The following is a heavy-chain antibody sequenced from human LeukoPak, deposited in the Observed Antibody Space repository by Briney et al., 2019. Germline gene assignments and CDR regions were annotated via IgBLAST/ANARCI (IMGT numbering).Heavy chain of an antibody. CDR1: GYSFTSYW. J-gene: IGHJ4*02. CDR3: ARHAYYYDSSGYYRLDY. V-gene: IGHV5-51*01. D-gene: IGHD3-22*01. Sequence: GESLKISCKGSGYSFTSYWIGWVRQMPGKGREWMGIIYPGDSDTRYSPSFQGQVTISADKSISTAYLQWSSLKASDTAMYYCARHAYYYDSSGYYRLDYWGQGTLVTVSS. CDR2: IYPGDSDT.